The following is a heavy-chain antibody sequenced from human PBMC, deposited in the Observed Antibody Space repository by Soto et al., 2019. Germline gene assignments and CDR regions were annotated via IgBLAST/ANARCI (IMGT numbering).Heavy chain of an antibody. D-gene: IGHD1-26*01. V-gene: IGHV4-31*03. CDR3: ARGNAWEVLLVS. CDR1: GASINSGGYY. J-gene: IGHJ4*02. CDR2: IYFSGST. Sequence: TLSLTCTVSGASINSGGYYWSWVGQLPGKGLEWIGYIYFSGSTYDNPSLESRVTISLDTSQNQFYLKLSSVNAADTAVYFCARGNAWEVLLVSWGQRTLVTASS.